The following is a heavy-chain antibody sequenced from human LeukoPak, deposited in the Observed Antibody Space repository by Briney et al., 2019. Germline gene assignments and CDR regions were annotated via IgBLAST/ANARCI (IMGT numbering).Heavy chain of an antibody. J-gene: IGHJ3*02. CDR3: AKSITMVRGAPRAFDI. D-gene: IGHD3-10*01. CDR2: INHSGST. Sequence: SETLSLTCTVSGASIRSYQWSWIRQPPGKGLEWIGEINHSGSTNYNPSLKSRVTISVDTSKNQISLKLSSVTAADTAVYYCAKSITMVRGAPRAFDIWGQGTMVTVSS. V-gene: IGHV4-34*01. CDR1: GASIRSYQ.